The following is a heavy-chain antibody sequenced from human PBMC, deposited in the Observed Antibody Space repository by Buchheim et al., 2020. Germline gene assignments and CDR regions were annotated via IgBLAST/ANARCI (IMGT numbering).Heavy chain of an antibody. CDR2: ISYGGSNK. V-gene: IGHV3-30*18. CDR1: GFTFSSYG. J-gene: IGHJ5*02. D-gene: IGHD6-6*01. CDR3: AKDLTPYSSSQGSGNWFDP. Sequence: QVQLVESGGGVVQPGRSLRLSCAASGFTFSSYGMHWVRQAPGKGLEWVAVISYGGSNKYYADSVKGRFTISRDNSKNTLYLQMNSLRAEDTAVYYCAKDLTPYSSSQGSGNWFDPWGQGTL.